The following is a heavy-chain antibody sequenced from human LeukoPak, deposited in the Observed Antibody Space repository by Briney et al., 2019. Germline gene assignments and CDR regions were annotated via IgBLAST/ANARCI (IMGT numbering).Heavy chain of an antibody. V-gene: IGHV4-34*01. Sequence: SETLSLTCAVYGGSFSGYYWSWIRQPPGKGLEWIGEINHSGSTNYNPSLKSRVTISVDTSKNQFSLKPSSVTAADTAVYYCARGYSSSWPLFDYWGQGTLVTVSS. CDR1: GGSFSGYY. J-gene: IGHJ4*02. CDR3: ARGYSSSWPLFDY. D-gene: IGHD6-13*01. CDR2: INHSGST.